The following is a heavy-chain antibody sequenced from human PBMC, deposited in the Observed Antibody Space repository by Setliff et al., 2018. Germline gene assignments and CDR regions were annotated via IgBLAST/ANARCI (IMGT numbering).Heavy chain of an antibody. CDR2: IYSSGRT. D-gene: IGHD1-26*01. CDR1: GGSISSYY. CDR3: ARAPPKRYSGSYEYFYMDV. Sequence: SETLSLTCTVSGGSISSYYWIWLRQPPGKGLEWIGYIYSSGRTNYNPSLKRRVTLSVDTSNTQFSLKVSSVTAADTAVYYCARAPPKRYSGSYEYFYMDVWGKGTTVTVSS. J-gene: IGHJ6*03. V-gene: IGHV4-4*08.